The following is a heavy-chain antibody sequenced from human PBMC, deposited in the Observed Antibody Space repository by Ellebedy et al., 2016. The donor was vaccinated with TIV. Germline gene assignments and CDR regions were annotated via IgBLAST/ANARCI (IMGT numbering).Heavy chain of an antibody. CDR3: ARGPVLAVAPYFDY. D-gene: IGHD6-19*01. J-gene: IGHJ4*02. CDR2: ISSSSTYT. CDR1: GFTFRSYG. V-gene: IGHV3-21*05. Sequence: GESLKISXAASGFTFRSYGMHWIRQAPGKGLEWVSYISSSSTYTNYADSVKGRFTISRDNAKNSLYLQMNSLRAEDTAVYYCARGPVLAVAPYFDYWGQGTLVTVSS.